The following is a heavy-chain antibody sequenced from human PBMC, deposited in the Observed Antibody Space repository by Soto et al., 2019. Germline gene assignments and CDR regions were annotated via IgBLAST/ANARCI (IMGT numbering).Heavy chain of an antibody. D-gene: IGHD3-22*01. CDR1: GGTFSSNP. Sequence: QVQLVQSGAEVKKPGSSVKVSCKASGGTFSSNPISWMRQAPGQGLEWVGGTIPTVGAGSYAQRFQGRVTITEDKSTNTAYMELSILRPEDSALYYCARRHSNGYNRYFDSWGQGTLVTVSS. CDR3: ARRHSNGYNRYFDS. V-gene: IGHV1-69*06. CDR2: TIPTVGAG. J-gene: IGHJ4*02.